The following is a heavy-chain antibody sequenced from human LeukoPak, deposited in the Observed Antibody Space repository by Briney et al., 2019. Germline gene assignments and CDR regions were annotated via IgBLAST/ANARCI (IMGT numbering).Heavy chain of an antibody. CDR3: AKWALIDASAFDI. J-gene: IGHJ3*02. CDR1: GSTFSAYT. D-gene: IGHD2-15*01. CDR2: TGRTI. V-gene: IGHV3-23*01. Sequence: PGGSLRLSCAVSGSTFSAYTMAWVRQAPGKGLEWVSITGRTILYADSVRGRFINSRDNSRNTLYLQLNSLRVDDTAVYYCAKWALIDASAFDIWGQGTMVTVSS.